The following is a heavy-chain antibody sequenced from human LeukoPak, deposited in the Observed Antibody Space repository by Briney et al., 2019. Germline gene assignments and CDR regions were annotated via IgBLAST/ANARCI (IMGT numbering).Heavy chain of an antibody. V-gene: IGHV4-61*01. CDR2: IYYSGSP. CDR3: ARERSMVRGVSWFDP. Sequence: PETLSLTCTVSGGSISSSSYYWGWIRQPPGKGLECIGYIYYSGSPNYNPSLNSRVTISVDTSKNQFSLKLSSVTAADTAVYYCARERSMVRGVSWFDPWGQGTLVTVSS. J-gene: IGHJ5*02. D-gene: IGHD3-10*01. CDR1: GGSISSSSYY.